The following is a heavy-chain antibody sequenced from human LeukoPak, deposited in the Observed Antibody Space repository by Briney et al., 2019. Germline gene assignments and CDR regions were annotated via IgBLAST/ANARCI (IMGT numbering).Heavy chain of an antibody. CDR2: INYNGDNK. Sequence: PGGSLRLSCAASGFTFSIYTMNWVRRAPGKGLEWVSIINYNGDNKYYADSVQGRFTISRDNSKNTVYLQMNSLRAEDTAIYYCAKDGHCPGALCPTQIAVAGYNDNWGQGTLVTVSS. V-gene: IGHV3-23*01. CDR3: AKDGHCPGALCPTQIAVAGYNDN. D-gene: IGHD6-19*01. J-gene: IGHJ4*02. CDR1: GFTFSIYT.